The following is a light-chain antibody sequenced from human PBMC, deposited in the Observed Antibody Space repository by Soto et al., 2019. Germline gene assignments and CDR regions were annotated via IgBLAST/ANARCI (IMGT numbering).Light chain of an antibody. Sequence: DIVLTQTPGTLSLSPGERATLSCRASQSVSSTSLAWYQQKPGQAPSLLIHRASSRASDIPDRFSGSGSGADFTLTISGLEPEDFAVYYCQHYGSSTHPVGGVTKVDIK. V-gene: IGKV3-20*01. CDR3: QHYGSSTHP. CDR2: RAS. J-gene: IGKJ4*01. CDR1: QSVSSTS.